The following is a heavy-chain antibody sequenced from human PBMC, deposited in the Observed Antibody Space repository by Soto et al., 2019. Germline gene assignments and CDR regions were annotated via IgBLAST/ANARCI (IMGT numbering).Heavy chain of an antibody. D-gene: IGHD1-1*01. V-gene: IGHV3-11*01. CDR2: ISGSGSTI. J-gene: IGHJ6*03. Sequence: QVQLVESGGGLVKPGGSLRLSCAASGFTFSEFYMSWIRQAPGKGLAAVAYISGSGSTIHYADSVRGRFTISRDNAKNSLDLHMNSLRDGDTAVYYCARDHYGTTGTPRGYDYMDVWRKGTTVTVSS. CDR1: GFTFSEFY. CDR3: ARDHYGTTGTPRGYDYMDV.